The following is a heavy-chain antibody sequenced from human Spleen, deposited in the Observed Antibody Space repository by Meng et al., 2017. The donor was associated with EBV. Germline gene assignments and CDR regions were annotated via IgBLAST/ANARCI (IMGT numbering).Heavy chain of an antibody. J-gene: IGHJ4*02. V-gene: IGHV3-74*01. Sequence: VQMVGSGGASCLPGGSLRLFCVTSGFSFSRYWMHWVRQAPGKGLEWVSRTNEDGGITTYADSVKGRFTISRDNTKNTLYLQMNSLRAEDTGVYFCSKDLVGSDDDWGQGTLVTVSS. D-gene: IGHD6-25*01. CDR1: GFSFSRYW. CDR3: SKDLVGSDDD. CDR2: TNEDGGIT.